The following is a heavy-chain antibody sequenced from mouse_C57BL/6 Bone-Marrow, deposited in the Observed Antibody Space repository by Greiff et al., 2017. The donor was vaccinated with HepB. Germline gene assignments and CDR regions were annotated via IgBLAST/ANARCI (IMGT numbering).Heavy chain of an antibody. J-gene: IGHJ4*01. CDR2: ISYDGSN. D-gene: IGHD2-4*01. CDR1: GYSITSGYY. V-gene: IGHV3-6*01. CDR3: ARGDYDYDEAGYYYAMDY. Sequence: EVQLQESGPGLVKPSQSLSLTCSVTGYSITSGYYWNWIRQFPGNKLEWMGYISYDGSNNYNPSLKNRISITRDTSKNQFFLKLNSVTTEDTATYYCARGDYDYDEAGYYYAMDYWGQGTSVTVSS.